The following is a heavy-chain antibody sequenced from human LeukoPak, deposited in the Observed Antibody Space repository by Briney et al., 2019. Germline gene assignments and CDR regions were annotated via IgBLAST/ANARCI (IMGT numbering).Heavy chain of an antibody. Sequence: GGSPRLSCAASGFTFSSYWMHWVRQAPGKGLVWVSRINSDGSSTSYADSVKGRFTISRDNAKNTLYLQMNSLRAEDTAVYYCARSPPTIFGVVIILDYWGQGTLVTVSS. V-gene: IGHV3-74*01. D-gene: IGHD3-3*01. CDR3: ARSPPTIFGVVIILDY. CDR1: GFTFSSYW. CDR2: INSDGSST. J-gene: IGHJ4*02.